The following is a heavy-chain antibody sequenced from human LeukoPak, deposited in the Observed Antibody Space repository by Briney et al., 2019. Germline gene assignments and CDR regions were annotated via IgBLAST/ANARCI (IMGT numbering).Heavy chain of an antibody. CDR1: GGSISSYY. J-gene: IGHJ5*02. Sequence: PSETLSLTCTVSGGSISSYYWSWIRQPPGKGLEWIGYIYYSGSTNYNPSLKSRVTISVDTSKNQFSLKLSSVTAADTAVYYCARDKRLSDIAEGWFDPWGQGTLVTVSS. D-gene: IGHD3-9*01. CDR2: IYYSGST. CDR3: ARDKRLSDIAEGWFDP. V-gene: IGHV4-59*01.